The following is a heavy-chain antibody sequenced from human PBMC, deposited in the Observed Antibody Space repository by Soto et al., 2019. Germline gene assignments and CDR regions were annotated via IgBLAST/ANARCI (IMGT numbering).Heavy chain of an antibody. Sequence: SVKVCCKASGYTLSNYGISWVRQAPGQGLEWMGWISAYNGKTYDAERLQGRVTMTTDTSTSTAYMELRSLRSDDTAVYYCAREANCGSHSYSPAQYSQHWGQGTLVTFS. CDR2: ISAYNGKT. J-gene: IGHJ1*01. CDR3: AREANCGSHSYSPAQYSQH. V-gene: IGHV1-18*04. CDR1: GYTLSNYG. D-gene: IGHD2-21*01.